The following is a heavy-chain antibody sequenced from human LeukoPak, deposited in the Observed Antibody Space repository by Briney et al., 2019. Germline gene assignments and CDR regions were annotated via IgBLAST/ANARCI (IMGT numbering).Heavy chain of an antibody. CDR1: RGSISRYY. CDR2: IYTSGST. CDR3: ATRIRWAFDI. J-gene: IGHJ3*02. Sequence: SETLSLTCTVSRGSISRYYWSWIRQPAGKGLEWIGRIYTSGSTNYNPSLKSRVTMSVDTSKNQFSLKLSSVTAADTAVYYCATRIRWAFDIWGQGTMVTVSS. V-gene: IGHV4-4*07. D-gene: IGHD2-15*01.